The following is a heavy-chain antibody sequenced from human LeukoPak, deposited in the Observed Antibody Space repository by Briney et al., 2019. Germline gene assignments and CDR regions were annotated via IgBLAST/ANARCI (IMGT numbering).Heavy chain of an antibody. CDR2: INWNGDST. D-gene: IGHD1-14*01. J-gene: IGHJ4*02. V-gene: IGHV3-20*04. CDR3: AKPARTDYADY. Sequence: GGSLRLSCAASGFTFDDYGMSWVRQAPGKGLEWVSNINWNGDSTGYADSVKGRFTISRDNAKNSLYLQMNSLRAEDTAVYYCAKPARTDYADYWGQGTLVTVSS. CDR1: GFTFDDYG.